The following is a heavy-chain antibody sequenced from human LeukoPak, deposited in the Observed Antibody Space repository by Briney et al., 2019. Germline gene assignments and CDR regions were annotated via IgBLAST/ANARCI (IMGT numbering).Heavy chain of an antibody. V-gene: IGHV3-30*04. D-gene: IGHD3-10*01. Sequence: GGSLRLSCAASGFTFSSYAMHWVRQAPGKGLEWVAVISYDGSNKYYADSVKGRFTISRDNSKNTLYLQMNSLRAEDTAVYYCAKLSGSGSYFDYWGQGTLVTVSS. CDR2: ISYDGSNK. J-gene: IGHJ4*02. CDR1: GFTFSSYA. CDR3: AKLSGSGSYFDY.